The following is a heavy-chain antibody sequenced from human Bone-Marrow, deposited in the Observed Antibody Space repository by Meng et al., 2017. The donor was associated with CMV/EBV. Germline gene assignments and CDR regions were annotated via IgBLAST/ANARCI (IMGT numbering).Heavy chain of an antibody. Sequence: GESLKISCAASGFTFSSYEMNWVRQAPGKGLEWVSSISSSSSYIYYADSVKGRFTISRDNAKNSLHLQMNSLRAEDTAVYYCARDSSKWLRFFYFDYWGQGTLVTVSS. CDR3: ARDSSKWLRFFYFDY. CDR2: ISSSSSYI. J-gene: IGHJ4*02. D-gene: IGHD5-12*01. V-gene: IGHV3-21*01. CDR1: GFTFSSYE.